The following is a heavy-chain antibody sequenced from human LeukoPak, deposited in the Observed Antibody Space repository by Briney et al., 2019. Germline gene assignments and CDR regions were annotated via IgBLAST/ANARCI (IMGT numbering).Heavy chain of an antibody. CDR2: ISSSGSTI. Sequence: PWGSLRLSCAASGFTFSDYYMSWIRQAPGKGLEWVSYISSSGSTIYYADSVKGRFTISRDNAKNSLYLQMNSLRAEDTAVYYCASPDSSSWFYDYWGQGTLVTVSS. CDR3: ASPDSSSWFYDY. V-gene: IGHV3-11*04. D-gene: IGHD6-13*01. CDR1: GFTFSDYY. J-gene: IGHJ4*02.